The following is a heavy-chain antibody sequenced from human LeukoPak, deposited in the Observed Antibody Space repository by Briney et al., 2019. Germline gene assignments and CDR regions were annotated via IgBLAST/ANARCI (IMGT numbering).Heavy chain of an antibody. D-gene: IGHD2-21*02. V-gene: IGHV3-23*01. CDR2: ITYSSGNT. Sequence: GGSLRLSCAASGFTFSAYGMSWFRQAPGKGLEWVSAITYSSGNTYYADSVKGRFTISRDNSKNTLYLQMNSLRAEDAALYYCAKDGTGCGGDCYSDYWGQGTLVTVSS. J-gene: IGHJ4*02. CDR3: AKDGTGCGGDCYSDY. CDR1: GFTFSAYG.